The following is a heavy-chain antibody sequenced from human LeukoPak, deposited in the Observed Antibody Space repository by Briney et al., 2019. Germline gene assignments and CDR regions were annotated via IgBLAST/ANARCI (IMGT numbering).Heavy chain of an antibody. Sequence: GGSLRLSCAASGFTFSSYEMNWVRQAPGKGLEWVSYISSSGSTIYYADSVKGRFTISRDNAKNSLYLQMNSLRAEDTAVYYCAREGYCSSTSCSYYMDVWGKGTTVTISS. CDR2: ISSSGSTI. CDR3: AREGYCSSTSCSYYMDV. D-gene: IGHD2-2*01. J-gene: IGHJ6*03. V-gene: IGHV3-48*03. CDR1: GFTFSSYE.